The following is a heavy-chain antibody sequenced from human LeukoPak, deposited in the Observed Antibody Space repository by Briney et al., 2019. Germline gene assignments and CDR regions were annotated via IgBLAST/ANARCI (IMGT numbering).Heavy chain of an antibody. CDR2: INHSGST. CDR3: ARAGATVVTASNWFDP. CDR1: GGSFSGYY. D-gene: IGHD2-21*02. J-gene: IGHJ5*02. Sequence: PSETLSLTCAVYGGSFSGYYWSWIRQPPGKGLEWIGEINHSGSTNYNPSLKSRVTISVDTPKNQFSLKLSSVTAADTAVYYCARAGATVVTASNWFDPWGQGTLVTVSS. V-gene: IGHV4-34*01.